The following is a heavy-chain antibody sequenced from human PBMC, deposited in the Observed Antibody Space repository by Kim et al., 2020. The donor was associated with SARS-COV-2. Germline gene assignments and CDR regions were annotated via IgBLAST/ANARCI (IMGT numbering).Heavy chain of an antibody. CDR1: GFTFRNNA. V-gene: IGHV3-23*01. J-gene: IGHJ6*02. Sequence: GGSLRLSCAASGFTFRNNAMNWVRQAPGKGLEWVAGIGSDESTHYADSVRGRFTISRDNSKNTLFLQMNILSGEATATYYCAKDLHNYSAMDVCCQG. CDR3: AKDLHNYSAMDV. D-gene: IGHD1-26*01. CDR2: IGSDEST.